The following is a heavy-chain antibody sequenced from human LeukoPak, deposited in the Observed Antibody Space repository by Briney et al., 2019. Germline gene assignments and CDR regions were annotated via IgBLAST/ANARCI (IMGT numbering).Heavy chain of an antibody. Sequence: PSETLSLTCTVSGGSISSYYGSWIRQPAGKGLEWIGRIYTSGSTTYNPSLKSRVTMSVDTSKNQFSLKLSSVTAADTAVYYCARDYKTPPSMRFGEFDPWGQGTLVTVSS. CDR3: ARDYKTPPSMRFGEFDP. CDR1: GGSISSYY. D-gene: IGHD3-10*01. J-gene: IGHJ5*02. V-gene: IGHV4-4*07. CDR2: IYTSGST.